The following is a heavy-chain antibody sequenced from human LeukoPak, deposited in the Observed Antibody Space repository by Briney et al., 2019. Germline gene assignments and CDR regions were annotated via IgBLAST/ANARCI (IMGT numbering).Heavy chain of an antibody. CDR3: ARRSGIAVAGAFDY. Sequence: GGSLRLSCAASGFTFSNYAMRWVRQAPGKGLEWVSGISGSGDSTYYADSVKGRFTISRDKSKNTLYLQMNSLRAEDTAVYYCARRSGIAVAGAFDYWGQGTLVTVSS. CDR1: GFTFSNYA. V-gene: IGHV3-23*01. J-gene: IGHJ4*02. CDR2: ISGSGDST. D-gene: IGHD6-19*01.